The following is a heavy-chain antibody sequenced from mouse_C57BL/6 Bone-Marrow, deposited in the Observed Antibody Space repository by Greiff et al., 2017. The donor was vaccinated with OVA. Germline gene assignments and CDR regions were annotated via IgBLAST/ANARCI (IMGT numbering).Heavy chain of an antibody. J-gene: IGHJ1*03. CDR1: VYTFTSYW. CDR3: AHYGSSSYWYFDV. V-gene: IGHV1-74*01. CDR2: IHPSDSDT. D-gene: IGHD1-1*01. Sequence: QVQLQQPGAELVKPGASVKVSCKASVYTFTSYWMHWVKQRPGQGLEWIGRIHPSDSDTNYNQKFKGKATLTVDKSSSTAYMQLSSLTSEDSAVYYCAHYGSSSYWYFDVWGTGTTVTVSS.